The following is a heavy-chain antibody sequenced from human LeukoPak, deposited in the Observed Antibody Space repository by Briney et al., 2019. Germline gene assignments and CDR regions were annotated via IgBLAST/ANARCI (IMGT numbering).Heavy chain of an antibody. CDR1: GFTFSSYG. CDR3: ARSLYSSGYAFDI. CDR2: IWYDGSNK. D-gene: IGHD3-22*01. Sequence: PGGSLRLSCAASGFTFSSYGMHWVRQAPGKGLEWVAVIWYDGSNKYYADSVKGRFTISRDNSKNTLYLQMNSLRAEDTAVYYCARSLYSSGYAFDIWGQGTMVTVSS. J-gene: IGHJ3*02. V-gene: IGHV3-33*01.